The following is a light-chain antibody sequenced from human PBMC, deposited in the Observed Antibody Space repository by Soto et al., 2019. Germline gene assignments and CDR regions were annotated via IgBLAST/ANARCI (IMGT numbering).Light chain of an antibody. Sequence: QLVRTQPPSVSGAPGQRVTISCTGSSSNIGAGYDVHWYQQLPGTAPKLLIYGNSNRPSGVPDRFSGSKSGTSASLAITGLQAEDADDYYCPSYDSSLSAVVFGGGTKLTVL. CDR3: PSYDSSLSAVV. J-gene: IGLJ2*01. CDR1: SSNIGAGYD. CDR2: GNS. V-gene: IGLV1-40*01.